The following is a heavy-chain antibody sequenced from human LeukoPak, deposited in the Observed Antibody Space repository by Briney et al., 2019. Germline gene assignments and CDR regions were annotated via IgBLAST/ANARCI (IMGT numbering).Heavy chain of an antibody. CDR2: IYYSGST. CDR3: ASRGGVVVPVPFQH. Sequence: SETLSLTCTVSGGSISSSSYYWGWIRQPPGKGLEWIGRIYYSGSTYYNPSLKSRVTISVDTSKNQFSLKLSSVTAADTAVYYCASRGGVVVPVPFQHWGQGTLVTVSS. D-gene: IGHD2-2*01. CDR1: GGSISSSSYY. V-gene: IGHV4-39*01. J-gene: IGHJ1*01.